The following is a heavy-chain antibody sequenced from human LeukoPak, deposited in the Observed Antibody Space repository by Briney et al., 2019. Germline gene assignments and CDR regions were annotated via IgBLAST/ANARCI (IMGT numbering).Heavy chain of an antibody. D-gene: IGHD4-17*01. CDR3: AKDSIFWHDYGEKNWFDP. V-gene: IGHV3-48*01. Sequence: PGGSLRLSCAASGFTFSSYSMNWVRQAPGKGLEWVSYISSSSSTIYYADSVKGRFTISRDNAKNSLYLQMNSLRAEDTAVYYCAKDSIFWHDYGEKNWFDPWGQGTLVTVSS. CDR1: GFTFSSYS. J-gene: IGHJ5*02. CDR2: ISSSSSTI.